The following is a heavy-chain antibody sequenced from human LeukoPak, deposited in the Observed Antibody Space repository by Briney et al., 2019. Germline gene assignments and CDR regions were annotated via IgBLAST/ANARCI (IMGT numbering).Heavy chain of an antibody. CDR1: GGSISNFY. D-gene: IGHD3-16*01. CDR3: ARLSLPSPAFAI. CDR2: IFYEGST. J-gene: IGHJ3*02. Sequence: PSVTLSLTCTVSGGSISNFYWRWLPQPPGKGLEWIGYIFYEGSTTYNPSLTGRVTLSVDPSKNQFSLRLSSVPGADPAVCYCARLSLPSPAFAIWGQGTMVTASS. V-gene: IGHV4-59*01.